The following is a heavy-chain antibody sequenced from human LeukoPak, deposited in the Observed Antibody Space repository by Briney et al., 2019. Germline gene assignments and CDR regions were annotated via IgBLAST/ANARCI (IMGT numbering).Heavy chain of an antibody. D-gene: IGHD4-17*01. Sequence: GGSLRLSCAASGFTFSSYSMNWVRQAPGKGLEWVSYISSSSSTIYYADSVKGRFTISRDNAKNSLYLQMNSLRAEDTAVYYCARKYGDYVVLIDYWGQGTLVTVSS. CDR1: GFTFSSYS. J-gene: IGHJ4*02. V-gene: IGHV3-48*04. CDR3: ARKYGDYVVLIDY. CDR2: ISSSSSTI.